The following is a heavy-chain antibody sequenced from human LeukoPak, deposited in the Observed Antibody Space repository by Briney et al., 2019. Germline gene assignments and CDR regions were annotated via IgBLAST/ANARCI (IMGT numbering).Heavy chain of an antibody. J-gene: IGHJ2*01. CDR1: GGSISSYY. D-gene: IGHD2-2*02. CDR3: ARGLYPYYWYFDL. Sequence: KPSETLSLTCTVSGGSISSYYWSWIRQPPGKGLEWIGYIYYSGSTNYNPSLKSRVTISVDTSKNQFSLKLSSVTAADTAVYYCARGLYPYYWYFDLWGCGTLVTVSS. V-gene: IGHV4-59*01. CDR2: IYYSGST.